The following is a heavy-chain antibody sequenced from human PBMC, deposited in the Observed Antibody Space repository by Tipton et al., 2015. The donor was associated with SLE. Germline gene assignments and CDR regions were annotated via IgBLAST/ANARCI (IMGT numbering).Heavy chain of an antibody. J-gene: IGHJ4*02. Sequence: TLSLTCTVSGGSISSSSYYWGWIRQPPGKGLEWIGSIYYSGSTYYNPSLKSRVTISVDTSKNQFSLILNSVTAADTAVYYCARQSMAARPDFDFWGQGTLVTVSS. D-gene: IGHD6-6*01. CDR1: GGSISSSSYY. V-gene: IGHV4-39*07. CDR2: IYYSGST. CDR3: ARQSMAARPDFDF.